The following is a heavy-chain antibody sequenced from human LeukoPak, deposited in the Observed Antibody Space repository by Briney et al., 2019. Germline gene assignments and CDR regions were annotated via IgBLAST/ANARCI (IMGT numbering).Heavy chain of an antibody. J-gene: IGHJ4*02. V-gene: IGHV3-33*06. CDR1: GFTFSSYG. CDR2: IWYDGSNK. CDR3: AKDRSIAVADGNDY. Sequence: GGSLRLSCAASGFTFSSYGMHWVRQAPGKGLEWVAVIWYDGSNKYYADSVKGRFTISRDNSKNALYLQMNSLRAEDTAVYYCAKDRSIAVADGNDYWGQGTLVTVSS. D-gene: IGHD6-19*01.